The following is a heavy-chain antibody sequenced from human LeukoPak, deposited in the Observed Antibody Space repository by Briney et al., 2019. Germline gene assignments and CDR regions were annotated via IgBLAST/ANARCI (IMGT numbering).Heavy chain of an antibody. J-gene: IGHJ3*02. Sequence: PSETLSLTCTVSGGSISSGGYYWSWIRQHPGKGLEWIGYIYHSGSTYYNPSLKSRVTISVDRSKNQFSLKLSSVTAADTAVYYCARDPLRNRAFDIWGQGTTVTVSS. V-gene: IGHV4-30-2*01. CDR1: GGSISSGGYY. D-gene: IGHD1-14*01. CDR2: IYHSGST. CDR3: ARDPLRNRAFDI.